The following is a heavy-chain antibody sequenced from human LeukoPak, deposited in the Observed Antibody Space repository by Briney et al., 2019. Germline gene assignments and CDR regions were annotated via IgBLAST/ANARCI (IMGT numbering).Heavy chain of an antibody. D-gene: IGHD2-2*01. V-gene: IGHV2-26*01. Sequence: GSGPTLLNPTATLTLTCTVSGFSLSNARMGVSWIRQPPGKALEWLSHIFSHDEKSYSTSLKSRLTISKDTSKSQVVLTMTNMDPVDTATYYCARIGCSSTSCYYYYYYYMDVWGKGTTVTVSS. CDR1: GFSLSNARMG. CDR3: ARIGCSSTSCYYYYYYYMDV. J-gene: IGHJ6*03. CDR2: IFSHDEK.